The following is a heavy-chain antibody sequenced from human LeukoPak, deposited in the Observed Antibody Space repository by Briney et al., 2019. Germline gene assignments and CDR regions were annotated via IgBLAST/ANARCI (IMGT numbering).Heavy chain of an antibody. V-gene: IGHV3-23*01. CDR1: GFTFSSYA. D-gene: IGHD6-13*01. Sequence: WGSLRLSCAASGFTFSSYAMSWVRQAPGKGLEWVSAISGSGGSTYYADSVKGRFTISRDNSKNTLYLQMNSLRAEDTAVYYCAKDRGSSSWYLDYWGQGTLVTVSS. CDR2: ISGSGGST. CDR3: AKDRGSSSWYLDY. J-gene: IGHJ4*02.